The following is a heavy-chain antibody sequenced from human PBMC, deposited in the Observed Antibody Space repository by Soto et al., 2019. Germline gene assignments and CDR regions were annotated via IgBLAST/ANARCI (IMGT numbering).Heavy chain of an antibody. D-gene: IGHD6-19*01. V-gene: IGHV4-61*01. J-gene: IGHJ4*02. Sequence: QVQLQESGPGLVKPSETLSLTCTVSGGSVSSGSYYWSWIRQPPGKGLEWIGYIYYSGSTNYNPSLKSRVTISVDTSKNQFSLKLSSVTAADTAVYYCARARSTNIAVAGTILDYWGQGTLVTVSS. CDR3: ARARSTNIAVAGTILDY. CDR1: GGSVSSGSYY. CDR2: IYYSGST.